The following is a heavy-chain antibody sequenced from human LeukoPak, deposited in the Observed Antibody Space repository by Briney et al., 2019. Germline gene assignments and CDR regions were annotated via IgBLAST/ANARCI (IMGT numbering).Heavy chain of an antibody. D-gene: IGHD1-26*01. CDR3: ARDLLGWELHYFDY. CDR2: IKPDGSEK. J-gene: IGHJ4*02. Sequence: PGGSLRLSCADSGVTFSSDWMSWVRQAPGKGLEWVAHIKPDGSEKYYVDSMKGRFTISRDNARNSLYLQMNSLRAEDTAVYYCARDLLGWELHYFDYWGQGTLVTVSS. CDR1: GVTFSSDW. V-gene: IGHV3-7*01.